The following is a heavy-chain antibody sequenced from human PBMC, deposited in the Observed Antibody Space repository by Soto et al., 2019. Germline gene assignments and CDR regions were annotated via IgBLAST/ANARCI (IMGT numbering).Heavy chain of an antibody. V-gene: IGHV4-59*01. CDR2: IYYSGST. CDR3: ARVVGSGAVFDY. CDR1: GGSISSYY. Sequence: PSETLSLTCTVSGGSISSYYWSWIRQPPGKGLEWIGYIYYSGSTNYNPSLKSRVTISVDTSKNQFSLKLSSVTAADTAVYYCARVVGSGAVFDYWGQGTLVTVSS. D-gene: IGHD6-19*01. J-gene: IGHJ4*02.